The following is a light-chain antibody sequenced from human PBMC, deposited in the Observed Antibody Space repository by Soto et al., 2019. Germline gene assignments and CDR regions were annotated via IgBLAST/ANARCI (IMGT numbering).Light chain of an antibody. CDR2: DPS. CDR3: QHYNSYSPWT. Sequence: DIQMTQFPSTLSASVGDRVTITCRASQSISNWLAWYQQKPGKAPKLLIYDPSNLGSGVPSRFSGSGSGTEFTLTISSLQPGDFATYYCQHYNSYSPWTFGQGTKVEI. CDR1: QSISNW. J-gene: IGKJ1*01. V-gene: IGKV1-5*01.